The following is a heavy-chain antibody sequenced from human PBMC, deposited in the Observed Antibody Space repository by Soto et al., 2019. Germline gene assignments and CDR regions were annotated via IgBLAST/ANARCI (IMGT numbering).Heavy chain of an antibody. J-gene: IGHJ5*02. CDR2: IYYSGST. D-gene: IGHD3-3*01. CDR1: GGSISSSSYY. CDR3: ARPSPSFGVAPWVWFDP. V-gene: IGHV4-39*01. Sequence: SETLSLTCTVSGGSISSSSYYWGWIRQPPGKGLEWIGSIYYSGSTYYNPSLKSRVTISVDTSKNQFSLKLSSVTAADTAVYYCARPSPSFGVAPWVWFDPWGQGTLVTVSS.